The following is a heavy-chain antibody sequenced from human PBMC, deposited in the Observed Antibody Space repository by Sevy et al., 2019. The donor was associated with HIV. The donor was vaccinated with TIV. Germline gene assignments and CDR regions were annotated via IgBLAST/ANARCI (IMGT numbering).Heavy chain of an antibody. J-gene: IGHJ4*02. V-gene: IGHV4-59*08. CDR2: IYYNGNT. CDR1: GGSITSLD. CDR3: AGENTWGRGYS. D-gene: IGHD7-27*01. Sequence: SETLSLTCTVSGGSITSLDWGWIRQPPGKGLEWIANIYYNGNTNYNPSLKRRVTISLDTSKNQFSLRLSSVTAADTAIYYGAGENTWGRGYSWGQGTLVTVSS.